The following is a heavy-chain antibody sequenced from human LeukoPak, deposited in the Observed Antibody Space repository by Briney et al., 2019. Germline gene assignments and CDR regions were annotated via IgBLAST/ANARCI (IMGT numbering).Heavy chain of an antibody. CDR3: ARGKYSNRYVFDY. J-gene: IGHJ4*02. Sequence: ASVKVSCKASGYTFTSYDISWVRQATGQGLEWMGWMNPNSANTGYAQKFQGRVTMTRNTSISTAYMELSSLRSEDTAVYYCARGKYSNRYVFDYWGQGTLVTVSS. D-gene: IGHD5-18*01. CDR2: MNPNSANT. CDR1: GYTFTSYD. V-gene: IGHV1-8*01.